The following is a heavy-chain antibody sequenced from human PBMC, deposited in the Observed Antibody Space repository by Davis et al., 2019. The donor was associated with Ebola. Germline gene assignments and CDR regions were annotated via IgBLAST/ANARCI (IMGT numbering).Heavy chain of an antibody. J-gene: IGHJ4*02. CDR3: ARDGDWTYDC. CDR2: INKDGSDK. V-gene: IGHV3-7*01. D-gene: IGHD1-7*01. Sequence: GESLKIPCEVSGFSLSMYSMNWVRLAPGKGLEWVPNINKDGSDKYYVDSVKGRFTISRDNGKNSLYLQMNSLRAEDTAIYYCARDGDWTYDCWGQGTLVTVSS. CDR1: GFSLSMYS.